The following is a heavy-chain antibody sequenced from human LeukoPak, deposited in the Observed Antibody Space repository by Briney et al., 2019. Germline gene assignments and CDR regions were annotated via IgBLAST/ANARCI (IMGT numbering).Heavy chain of an antibody. J-gene: IGHJ4*02. V-gene: IGHV3-7*01. CDR1: GFTFSSYR. D-gene: IGHD2-8*02. CDR2: IKQDGSEK. CDR3: ARDTGTFDY. Sequence: PGGSLRLSCAGSGFTFSSYRMNWVRQAPGKGLEWVANIKQDGSEKYYVDSVKGRFTISRDNAKNSLFLQMNSLRAEDTAVYYCARDTGTFDYWGQGTLVTVSS.